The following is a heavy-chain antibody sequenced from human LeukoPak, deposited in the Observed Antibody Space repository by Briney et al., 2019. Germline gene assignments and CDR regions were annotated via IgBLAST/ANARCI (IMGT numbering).Heavy chain of an antibody. D-gene: IGHD2-2*01. CDR2: IYVSGST. CDR3: ARGDVVRAFDI. V-gene: IGHV4-4*07. CDR1: GGSISNYY. Sequence: SETLSLTCTVSGGSISNYYWSWIRQPAGKGLEWVGRIYVSGSTNYNPSLKSRVTISVDTSKNQFSLKLSSVTAADTAVYYCARGDVVRAFDIWGQGTVVTVSS. J-gene: IGHJ3*02.